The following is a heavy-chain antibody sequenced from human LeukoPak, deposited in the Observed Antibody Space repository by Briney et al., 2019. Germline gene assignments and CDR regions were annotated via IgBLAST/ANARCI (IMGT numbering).Heavy chain of an antibody. Sequence: TASETLSLTCTVSGVSISNYYWNDFRQSPGKGLEWIGYHSYSGGANYNPSLESRVTISLDTSKNRFSLSLSSVTAADTAGYYCARGLIRGACDIWGHGTMVTVSS. CDR3: ARGLIRGACDI. CDR2: HSYSGGA. D-gene: IGHD3-16*01. CDR1: GVSISNYY. V-gene: IGHV4-59*01. J-gene: IGHJ3*02.